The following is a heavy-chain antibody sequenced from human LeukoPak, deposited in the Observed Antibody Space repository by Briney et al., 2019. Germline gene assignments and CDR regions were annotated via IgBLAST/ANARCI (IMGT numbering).Heavy chain of an antibody. Sequence: GGSLRLSCAASGFTFSSYAMTWVRQAPGKGLQWVSAVSGSGGSTYYADSVKGRFTISRDNSKDTLYLQMNTLRAEDTAVYYCAREYGSGSYYYDYWGQGTLVTVSS. V-gene: IGHV3-23*01. CDR2: VSGSGGST. CDR3: AREYGSGSYYYDY. D-gene: IGHD3-10*01. CDR1: GFTFSSYA. J-gene: IGHJ4*02.